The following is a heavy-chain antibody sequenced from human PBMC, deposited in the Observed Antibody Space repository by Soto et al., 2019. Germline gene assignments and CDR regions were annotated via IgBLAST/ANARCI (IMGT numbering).Heavy chain of an antibody. D-gene: IGHD2-2*01. J-gene: IGHJ5*02. V-gene: IGHV4-31*03. Sequence: QVQLQESGPGLVKPSQTLSLTCTVSGGSISTGAYYWAWIRQLPGKGLEWIGYTYFIGSTYYNPSLTSRVTILVDTSKNQFSLHLSTVTAADTAVYYCAAYHLKEQTNLFDPWGQGTLVTVSS. CDR1: GGSISTGAYY. CDR3: AAYHLKEQTNLFDP. CDR2: TYFIGST.